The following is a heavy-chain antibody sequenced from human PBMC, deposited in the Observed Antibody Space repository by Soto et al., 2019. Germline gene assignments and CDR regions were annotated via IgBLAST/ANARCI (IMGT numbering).Heavy chain of an antibody. CDR2: IRYDGSNK. CDR1: GFTFSSYG. CDR3: ARAHTGDDFWSGRYYYYGMDV. V-gene: IGHV3-33*01. J-gene: IGHJ6*02. D-gene: IGHD3-3*01. Sequence: PGGSLRLSCAASGFTFSSYGMHWVRQAPGKGLEWVAVIRYDGSNKYYADSVKGRFTISRDNSKNTLYLQMNSLRAEDTAVYYCARAHTGDDFWSGRYYYYGMDVWGQGTTVTVSS.